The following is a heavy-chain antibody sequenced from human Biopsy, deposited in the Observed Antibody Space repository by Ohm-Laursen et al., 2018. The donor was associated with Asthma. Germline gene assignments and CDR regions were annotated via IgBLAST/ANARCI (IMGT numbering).Heavy chain of an antibody. Sequence: PVTVSCNSLGGSFNTSVIGWARQAPGHGLEWMCVINSVFGTTTYPQKFQDRVTITADESTSTVYMELTSLRSEDTAVYYCARKAGSCISRTCYSLDFWGQGTLVTVSS. D-gene: IGHD2-2*01. CDR2: INSVFGTT. V-gene: IGHV1-69*13. CDR1: GGSFNTSV. CDR3: ARKAGSCISRTCYSLDF. J-gene: IGHJ4*02.